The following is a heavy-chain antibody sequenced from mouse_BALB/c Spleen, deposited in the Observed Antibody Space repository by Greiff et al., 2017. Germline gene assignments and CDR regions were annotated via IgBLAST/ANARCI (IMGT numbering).Heavy chain of an antibody. CDR3: AGKDFAY. CDR2: ISSGSSTI. J-gene: IGHJ3*01. Sequence: EVHLVESGGGLVQPGGSRKLSCAASGFTFSSFGMHWVRQAPEKGLEWVAYISSGSSTIYYADTVKGRFTISRDNPKNTLFLQMTSLRSEDTAMYYCAGKDFAYWGQGTLVTVSA. V-gene: IGHV5-17*02. CDR1: GFTFSSFG.